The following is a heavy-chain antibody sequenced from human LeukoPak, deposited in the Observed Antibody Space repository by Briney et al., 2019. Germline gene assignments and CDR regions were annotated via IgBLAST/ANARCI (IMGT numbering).Heavy chain of an antibody. V-gene: IGHV3-30*18. CDR1: GFTFSSYG. D-gene: IGHD2-21*01. J-gene: IGHJ4*02. CDR3: AKDRVGGALEL. CDR2: ISYDGSNK. Sequence: GGSLRLSCAASGFTFSSYGMSWVRQAPGKGLEWVAVISYDGSNKYYADSVKGRFTISRDNSKNTLNLQMNSLTVEDTALYYCAKDRVGGALELWGQGTLATVSS.